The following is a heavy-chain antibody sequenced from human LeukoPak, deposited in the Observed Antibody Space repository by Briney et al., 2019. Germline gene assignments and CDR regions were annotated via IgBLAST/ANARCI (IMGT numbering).Heavy chain of an antibody. CDR2: ISAYNGNT. CDR3: ARDFTRLSYYYDSSGMDAFDT. V-gene: IGHV1-18*01. CDR1: GYTFTSYG. Sequence: ASVKVSCKASGYTFTSYGISWVRQAPGQGLEWMGWISAYNGNTNYAQKLQGRVTMTTDTSTSTAYMELRSLRSDDTAVYYCARDFTRLSYYYDSSGMDAFDTWGQGTMVTVSS. D-gene: IGHD3-22*01. J-gene: IGHJ3*02.